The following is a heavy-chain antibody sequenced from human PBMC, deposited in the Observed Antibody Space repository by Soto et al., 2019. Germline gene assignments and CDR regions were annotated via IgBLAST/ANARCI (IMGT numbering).Heavy chain of an antibody. CDR2: ISGSDTII. CDR1: GFTFSDYY. Sequence: PGGSLRLSCAASGFTFSDYYMSWIRQAPGKGLEWVSYISGSDTIIDYADSVKGRFTISRDNANNSLYLQMDSLRAEDTAVYYCARDGDYYDSSGYFLRDAFDVWGRGTMVTVSS. CDR3: ARDGDYYDSSGYFLRDAFDV. J-gene: IGHJ3*01. V-gene: IGHV3-11*01. D-gene: IGHD3-22*01.